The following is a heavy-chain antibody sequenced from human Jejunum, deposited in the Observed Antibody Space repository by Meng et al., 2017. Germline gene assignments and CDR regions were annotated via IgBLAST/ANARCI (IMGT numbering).Heavy chain of an antibody. Sequence: GESLKISCAASGFTFGNFWMTWVRQVPGKGLEWVANINQEGSEKYYVDAVKGRFTVSRDNAKNSLYLQMNSLRGEDTAVYYCATRWFDSREHAFDGWGQGTMVTVSS. CDR3: ATRWFDSREHAFDG. J-gene: IGHJ3*01. D-gene: IGHD3-22*01. CDR2: INQEGSEK. CDR1: GFTFGNFW. V-gene: IGHV3-7*01.